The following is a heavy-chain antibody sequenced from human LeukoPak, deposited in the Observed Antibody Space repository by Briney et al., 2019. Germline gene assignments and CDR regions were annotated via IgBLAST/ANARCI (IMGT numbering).Heavy chain of an antibody. J-gene: IGHJ6*02. CDR3: ARAPQSSGWYYYGMDV. D-gene: IGHD6-19*01. CDR1: GGTFSSYA. V-gene: IGHV1-69*05. CDR2: IIPIFGTA. Sequence: SVTVSCKASGGTFSSYAISWVRQAPGQGLEWMGGIIPIFGTANYAQKFQGRVTITTDESTSTAYMELSSLRSEDTAVYYCARAPQSSGWYYYGMDVWGQGTTVTVSS.